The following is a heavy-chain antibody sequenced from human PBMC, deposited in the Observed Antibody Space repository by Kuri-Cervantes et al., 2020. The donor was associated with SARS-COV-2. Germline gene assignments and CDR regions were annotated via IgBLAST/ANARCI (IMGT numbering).Heavy chain of an antibody. Sequence: GESLKISCVVSAFTFSSYNMNWVRQAPGKGLAWVSYISSSSSTIYYADSVKGRFTISRDNSKNTLYLQMSSLRSEDTAVYYCTTLIDYWGQGALVTVSS. CDR2: ISSSSSTI. J-gene: IGHJ4*02. CDR3: TTLIDY. V-gene: IGHV3-48*01. CDR1: AFTFSSYN.